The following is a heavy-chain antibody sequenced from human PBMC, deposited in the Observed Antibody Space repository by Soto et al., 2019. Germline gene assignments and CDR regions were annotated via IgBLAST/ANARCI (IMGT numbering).Heavy chain of an antibody. CDR3: ARWRGQQSEVDC. D-gene: IGHD3-3*01. Sequence: PGGSLRLSCAAAGFTFTTYHMSWVRQAPGKGLEWVASAKQDGSAKDYVDSVKGRFTISRDNARNSVYLQMNSLRAEDTAVYYCARWRGQQSEVDCWGQGTLVTVSS. CDR1: GFTFTTYH. CDR2: AKQDGSAK. J-gene: IGHJ4*02. V-gene: IGHV3-7*01.